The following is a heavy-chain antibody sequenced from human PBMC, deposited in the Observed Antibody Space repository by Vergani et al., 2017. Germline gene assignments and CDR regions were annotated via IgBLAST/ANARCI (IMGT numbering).Heavy chain of an antibody. V-gene: IGHV5-51*01. CDR3: GRLDSSSFSLWPNWFDP. D-gene: IGHD6-6*01. J-gene: IGHJ5*02. CDR2: IYPGDSDH. CDR1: GYSFTSYW. Sequence: EVQLVQSGAEVKKPGESLKISCKGSGYSFTSYWIGWVRQMPGKGLEWMGIIYPGDSDHRYSPSFQGQVTISADKCISTAYLQWSSLKASDTAMYYLGRLDSSSFSLWPNWFDPWGQGTLVTVSS.